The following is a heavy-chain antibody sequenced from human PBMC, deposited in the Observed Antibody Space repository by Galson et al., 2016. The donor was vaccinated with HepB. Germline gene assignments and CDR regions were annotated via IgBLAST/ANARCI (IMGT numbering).Heavy chain of an antibody. CDR2: LFYAGNT. J-gene: IGHJ4*02. Sequence: SGTLSLTCSLSGGSVNTGYYYWAWIRQPPGKGLEWIGSLFYAGNTYYNPSLASRLSISIDKSNNKLSLRMTSVTAADPAVYFCARTISPVRVSRWSGYFDLWGQGTPVTVSS. CDR1: GGSVNTGYYY. CDR3: ARTISPVRVSRWSGYFDL. D-gene: IGHD6-19*01. V-gene: IGHV4-39*01.